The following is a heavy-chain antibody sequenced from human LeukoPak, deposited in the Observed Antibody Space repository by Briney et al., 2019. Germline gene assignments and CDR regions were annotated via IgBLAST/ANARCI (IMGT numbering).Heavy chain of an antibody. V-gene: IGHV5-51*01. CDR2: IYPCDSDT. D-gene: IGHD2-21*01. CDR3: ARRDSTPEAFDY. Sequence: GEDLNLYRHCSGYSLTSYWMGWVRQMPGKGLEWMGIIYPCDSDTRYRPSFQGQVTIAADKSISTAYLQWSSLEASDTAMYYGARRDSTPEAFDYWGQGTLVTVSS. J-gene: IGHJ4*02. CDR1: GYSLTSYW.